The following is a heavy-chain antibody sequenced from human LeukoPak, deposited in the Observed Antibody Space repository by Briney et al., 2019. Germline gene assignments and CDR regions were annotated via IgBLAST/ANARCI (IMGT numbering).Heavy chain of an antibody. CDR1: GFTFSSYA. CDR2: IIDNGYIT. J-gene: IGHJ6*03. V-gene: IGHV3-23*01. Sequence: EPGGPLRLSCAASGFTFSSYAMSWVRQAPGKGLEWVSGIIDNGYITYYANSVRGRFTISRDNSKNTLFLQMNSLRAEDTAVYYCAKLGGQEVHNYYVAVWGKGTTVAVSS. D-gene: IGHD3-16*01. CDR3: AKLGGQEVHNYYVAV.